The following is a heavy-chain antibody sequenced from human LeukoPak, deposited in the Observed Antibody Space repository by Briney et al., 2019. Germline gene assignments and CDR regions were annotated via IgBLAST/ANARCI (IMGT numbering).Heavy chain of an antibody. D-gene: IGHD6-6*01. CDR3: ARYSGSSGWFDP. Sequence: KRSETRSLTCTVSGGSISSSSYYWGWIRQPPGKGLEWIGNIYYSGSTSHNPSLESRVTISVDTPKNQFSLKLSSVTAADTAVYYCARYSGSSGWFDPWGQGIMVTVSS. V-gene: IGHV4-39*01. CDR1: GGSISSSSYY. CDR2: IYYSGST. J-gene: IGHJ5*02.